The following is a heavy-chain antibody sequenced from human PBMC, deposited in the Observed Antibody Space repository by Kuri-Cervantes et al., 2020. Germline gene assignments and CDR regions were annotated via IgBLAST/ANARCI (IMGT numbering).Heavy chain of an antibody. J-gene: IGHJ3*02. CDR1: GFTFSSYW. Sequence: GESLKISCAASGFTFSSYWMHWVRQAPGKGLVWVSRINSDGSSTSYADSVKGRFTISRDYAKNSLYLQMNSLRAEDTALYYCAKDILYSSSWSGAFDIWGQGTMVTVSS. V-gene: IGHV3-74*01. D-gene: IGHD6-13*01. CDR3: AKDILYSSSWSGAFDI. CDR2: INSDGSST.